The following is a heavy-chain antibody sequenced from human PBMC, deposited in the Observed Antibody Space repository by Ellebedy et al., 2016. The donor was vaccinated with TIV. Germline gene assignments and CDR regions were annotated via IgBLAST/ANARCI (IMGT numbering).Heavy chain of an antibody. V-gene: IGHV1-2*04. D-gene: IGHD3-22*01. Sequence: AASVKVSCKTSGYIFTTYAMHWARQAPGQGLEWMGWINPNSGGTNYAQKFQGWVTMTRDTSISTAYMELSRLRSDDTAVYYCARDTRPQWYSSGYYRYGMDVWGQGTTVTVSS. J-gene: IGHJ6*02. CDR2: INPNSGGT. CDR3: ARDTRPQWYSSGYYRYGMDV. CDR1: GYIFTTYA.